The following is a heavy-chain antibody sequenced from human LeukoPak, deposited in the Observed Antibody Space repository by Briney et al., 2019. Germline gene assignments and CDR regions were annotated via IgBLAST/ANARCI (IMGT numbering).Heavy chain of an antibody. D-gene: IGHD3-22*01. J-gene: IGHJ4*02. CDR2: ISSSGVST. V-gene: IGHV3-23*01. CDR1: GFTFSSYA. Sequence: GGSLRLSCAASGFTFSSYAMSWVRQAPGKGLEWVSTISSSGVSTYYADSVKGRFTISRDNSKNTLYLQMNSLRAEDTAVYYCAKDYYRDYHDSSGSLVPDCFDYWGQGTLVTVSS. CDR3: AKDYYRDYHDSSGSLVPDCFDY.